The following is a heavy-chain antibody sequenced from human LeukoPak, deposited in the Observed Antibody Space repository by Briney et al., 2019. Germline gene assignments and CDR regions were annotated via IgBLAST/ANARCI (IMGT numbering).Heavy chain of an antibody. CDR2: INPNSGGT. D-gene: IGHD2-15*01. Sequence: ASVKVSCKASGYTFIDYYIHWGRQAPGQGPEWIGWINPNSGGTNFAQKFQGRVTMTRDTSISTAYIELSSLTSDDTALYYCARGCSSGGCYFLYWGQGSLLTVSS. J-gene: IGHJ4*02. V-gene: IGHV1-2*02. CDR1: GYTFIDYY. CDR3: ARGCSSGGCYFLY.